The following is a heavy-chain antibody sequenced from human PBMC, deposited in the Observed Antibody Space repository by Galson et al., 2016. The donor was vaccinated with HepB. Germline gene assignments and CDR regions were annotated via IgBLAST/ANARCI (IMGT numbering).Heavy chain of an antibody. CDR3: ARTWTVAGPFDP. J-gene: IGHJ5*02. CDR2: INPGSAKS. D-gene: IGHD6-19*01. V-gene: IGHV1-3*01. Sequence: SVKVSCKASGYSFTSYSIHWVRQAPGQSLERMGWINPGSAKSKISQKFQGRVTFTRDTSVSTTYMEINGLKLEDTALYYCARTWTVAGPFDPWGQGTQVTVSS. CDR1: GYSFTSYS.